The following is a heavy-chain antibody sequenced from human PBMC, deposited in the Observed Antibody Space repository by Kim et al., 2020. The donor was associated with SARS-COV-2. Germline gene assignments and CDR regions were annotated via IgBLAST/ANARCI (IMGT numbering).Heavy chain of an antibody. V-gene: IGHV3-21*06. D-gene: IGHD3-9*01. CDR3: ARATYYDSLTGYQAWSYGMDV. CDR2: ISSSSSDI. Sequence: GGSLRLSCAASGFNFGTYSMNWVRQAPGKGLEWVSSISSSSSDIFYAASVRGRFTISRDNAKSSLYLQMSSLTVEDTAVYFCARATYYDSLTGYQAWSYGMDVWGQGTTVTVS. J-gene: IGHJ6*02. CDR1: GFNFGTYS.